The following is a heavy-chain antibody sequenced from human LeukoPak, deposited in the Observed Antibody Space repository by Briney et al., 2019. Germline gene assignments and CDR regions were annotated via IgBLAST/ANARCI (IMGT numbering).Heavy chain of an antibody. J-gene: IGHJ4*02. CDR2: IYTSGST. Sequence: PSETLSLTCTVSGGSISSGSYYWSWIRQPAGKGLEWIGRIYTSGSTNYNPSLKSRVTISVDTSKNQFSLKLSSVTAADTAVYYCARGVAGNYYFDYWAREPWSPSPQ. V-gene: IGHV4-61*02. CDR1: GGSISSGSYY. D-gene: IGHD6-19*01. CDR3: ARGVAGNYYFDY.